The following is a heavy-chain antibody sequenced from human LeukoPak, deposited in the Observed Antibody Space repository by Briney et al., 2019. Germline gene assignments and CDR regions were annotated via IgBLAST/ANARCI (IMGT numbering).Heavy chain of an antibody. CDR2: IYYSGST. Sequence: SETLSLTCTVSGGSISSSSYYWGWIRQPPWKGLEWIGSIYYSGSTYYNPSLKSRVTISVDTSKNQFSLKLSSVTAADTAVYYCARHSDYYDSSGYPDIWGQGTMVTVSS. J-gene: IGHJ3*02. CDR1: GGSISSSSYY. V-gene: IGHV4-39*01. CDR3: ARHSDYYDSSGYPDI. D-gene: IGHD3-22*01.